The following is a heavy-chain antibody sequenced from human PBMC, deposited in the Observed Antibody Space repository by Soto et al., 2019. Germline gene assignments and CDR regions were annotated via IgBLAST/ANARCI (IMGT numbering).Heavy chain of an antibody. Sequence: ASVKVSCKVSGYTLTELSMHWVRQAPGKGLEWMRGFDPEDGETIYAQKFQGRVTMTEDTSTDTAYMELSSLRSEDTAVYYCATLPSLVAGSDYYYYGMDVWGQGTTVTVSS. J-gene: IGHJ6*02. V-gene: IGHV1-24*01. CDR1: GYTLTELS. CDR2: FDPEDGET. D-gene: IGHD6-19*01. CDR3: ATLPSLVAGSDYYYYGMDV.